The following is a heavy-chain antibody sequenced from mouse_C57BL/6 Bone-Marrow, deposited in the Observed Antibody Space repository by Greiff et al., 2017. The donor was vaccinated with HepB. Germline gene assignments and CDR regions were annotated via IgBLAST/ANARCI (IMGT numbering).Heavy chain of an antibody. D-gene: IGHD1-1*01. CDR2: IYPGSGST. V-gene: IGHV1-55*01. CDR3: AKNYYGSSYAMDY. J-gene: IGHJ4*01. CDR1: GYTFTSYW. Sequence: VQLQQSGAELVKPGASVKMSCKASGYTFTSYWITWVKQRPGQGLEWIGDIYPGSGSTNYNKKFKSKATLTVDTSSSTAYMQLSSLTSEDSAVYYCAKNYYGSSYAMDYWGQGTSVTVSS.